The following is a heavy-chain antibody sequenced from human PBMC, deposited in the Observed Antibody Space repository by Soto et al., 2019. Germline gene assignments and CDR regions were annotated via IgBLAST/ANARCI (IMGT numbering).Heavy chain of an antibody. J-gene: IGHJ5*02. CDR2: ISSNGGST. Sequence: GGSLRLSCSASGFTFSSYAMHWVRQAPGKGLEYVSAISSNGGSTYYADSVKGRFTISRDNSKNTLYLQMSSLRAEDTVVYYCVKDLYDFWSGYSPAWGQGTLVTVSS. CDR3: VKDLYDFWSGYSPA. D-gene: IGHD3-3*01. CDR1: GFTFSSYA. V-gene: IGHV3-64D*08.